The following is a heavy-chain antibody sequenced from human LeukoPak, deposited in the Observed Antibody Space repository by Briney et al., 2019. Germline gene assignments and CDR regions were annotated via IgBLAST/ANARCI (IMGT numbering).Heavy chain of an antibody. CDR3: ATIRDPVVVVAAWDY. V-gene: IGHV1-46*01. CDR1: GYTFTSYD. Sequence: ASVKVSCKASGYTFTSYDINWVRQATGQGLEWMGIINPSGGSTSYAQKFQGRVTMTRDTSTSTVYMELSSLRSEDTAVYYCATIRDPVVVVAAWDYWGQGTLVTVSS. CDR2: INPSGGST. D-gene: IGHD2-15*01. J-gene: IGHJ4*02.